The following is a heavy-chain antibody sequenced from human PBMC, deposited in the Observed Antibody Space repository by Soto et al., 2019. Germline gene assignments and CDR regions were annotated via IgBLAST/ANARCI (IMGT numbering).Heavy chain of an antibody. D-gene: IGHD3-22*01. CDR1: GGSISSGGYY. J-gene: IGHJ4*02. V-gene: IGHV4-31*03. CDR2: IYYSGST. Sequence: SDTLSLTCTVSGGSISSGGYYWSWIRQHPGKGLEWIGYIYYSGSTYYNPSLKSRVTISVDTSKNQFSLKLSSVTAADTAVYYCARIHYYDSSGHTSYYFDYWGQGTLVTVSS. CDR3: ARIHYYDSSGHTSYYFDY.